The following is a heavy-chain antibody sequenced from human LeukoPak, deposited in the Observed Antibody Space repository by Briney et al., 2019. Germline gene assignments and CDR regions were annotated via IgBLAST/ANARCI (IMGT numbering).Heavy chain of an antibody. Sequence: ETLSLTCAVYGGSFSGYYWSWIRQPPGKGLEWIGEINHSGSTNYNPPLKSRVTISVDTSKNQFSLKLSSVTAADTAVYYCARGLSIGYSSSWYAPAPFDAFDIWGQGTMVTVSS. V-gene: IGHV4-34*01. CDR3: ARGLSIGYSSSWYAPAPFDAFDI. D-gene: IGHD6-13*01. CDR2: INHSGST. CDR1: GGSFSGYY. J-gene: IGHJ3*02.